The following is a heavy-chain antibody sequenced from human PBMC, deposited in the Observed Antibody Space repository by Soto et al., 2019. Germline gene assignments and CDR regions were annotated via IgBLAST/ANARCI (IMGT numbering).Heavy chain of an antibody. V-gene: IGHV3-53*01. CDR1: GFTVSSNY. CDR2: IYSGGST. Sequence: PGGSLRLSCAASGFTVSSNYMSWVRQAPGKGLEWVSVIYSGGSTYYADSVKGRFTISRDNSKNTLYLQMNSLRAEDTAVYYCAREGDYGGNYYYGMDVWGQGTTVTVSS. D-gene: IGHD4-17*01. J-gene: IGHJ6*02. CDR3: AREGDYGGNYYYGMDV.